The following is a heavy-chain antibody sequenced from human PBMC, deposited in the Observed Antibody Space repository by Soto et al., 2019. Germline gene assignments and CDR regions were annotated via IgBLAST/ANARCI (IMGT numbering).Heavy chain of an antibody. J-gene: IGHJ6*03. CDR3: ARAASRSVYSPTQNYYYYMDV. V-gene: IGHV1-46*01. Sequence: ASVKVSCKASGYTFTSYYMHWVRQAPGQGLEWMGIINPSGGSTSYAQKFQGRVTITADKSTSTAYMELSSLRSEDTAVYYCARAASRSVYSPTQNYYYYMDVWGKGTTVTVSS. D-gene: IGHD3-3*01. CDR1: GYTFTSYY. CDR2: INPSGGST.